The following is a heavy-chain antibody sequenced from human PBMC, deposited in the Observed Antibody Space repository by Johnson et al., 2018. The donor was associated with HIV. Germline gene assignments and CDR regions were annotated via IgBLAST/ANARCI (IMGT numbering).Heavy chain of an antibody. V-gene: IGHV3-NL1*01. Sequence: QVQLVESGGGVVQPGRSLRLSCAASGFTFSSYGMHWVRQAPGKGLEWVSVIFSGGSTYYADSVKGRFTISRDNSKNTLYLQMNSLRAEDTAVYYCARACRDGYTCDAFDIWGQGTMVTVSS. CDR2: IFSGGST. D-gene: IGHD5-24*01. CDR1: GFTFSSYG. J-gene: IGHJ3*02. CDR3: ARACRDGYTCDAFDI.